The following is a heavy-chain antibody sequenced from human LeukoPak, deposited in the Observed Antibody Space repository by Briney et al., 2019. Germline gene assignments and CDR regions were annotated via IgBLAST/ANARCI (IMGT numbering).Heavy chain of an antibody. J-gene: IGHJ4*02. CDR1: GFTFSSYA. V-gene: IGHV3-23*01. CDR3: AKGLSTKVY. D-gene: IGHD5/OR15-5a*01. Sequence: GGSLRLSCAASGFTFSSYAMSWVRQAPGKGLEWVSAISSDGANTYHADSMKGRFTISRDNSKNTLYLQMNSLRAEDTAVYYCAKGLSTKVYWGQGTLVTVSP. CDR2: ISSDGANT.